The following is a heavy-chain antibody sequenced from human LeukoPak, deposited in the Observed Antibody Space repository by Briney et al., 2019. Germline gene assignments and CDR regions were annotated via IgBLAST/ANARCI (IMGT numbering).Heavy chain of an antibody. Sequence: GGSLRLSCAASGFTFSSYGMRWVRQAPGKGLEWVAVIWYDGSNKYYADSVKGRFTISRDNSKNTLYLQMNSLRAEDTAVYYCARDKGDHLVYYYYYGMDVWGQGTTVTVSS. J-gene: IGHJ6*02. CDR2: IWYDGSNK. CDR3: ARDKGDHLVYYYYYGMDV. CDR1: GFTFSSYG. V-gene: IGHV3-33*01. D-gene: IGHD2-21*02.